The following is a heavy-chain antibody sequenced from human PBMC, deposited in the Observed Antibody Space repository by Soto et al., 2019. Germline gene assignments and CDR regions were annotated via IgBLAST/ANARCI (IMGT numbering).Heavy chain of an antibody. D-gene: IGHD3-16*01. CDR3: ARRVLDDVWGTYTDY. V-gene: IGHV4-31*11. Sequence: SETLSLTCAVSGVSISDGGYYWSWIRHHPGKGLEWIGHIYYTGNTCYNPSLRSRVTISLDTSENQFSLTLSSVTAADTAVYYCARRVLDDVWGTYTDYWGQGTLVTVSS. CDR2: IYYTGNT. J-gene: IGHJ4*02. CDR1: GVSISDGGYY.